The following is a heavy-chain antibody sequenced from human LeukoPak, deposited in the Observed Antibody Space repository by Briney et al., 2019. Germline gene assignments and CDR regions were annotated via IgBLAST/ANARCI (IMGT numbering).Heavy chain of an antibody. J-gene: IGHJ3*02. D-gene: IGHD5-12*01. V-gene: IGHV4-30-2*01. Sequence: SETLSLTCTVSGGSISSGGYYWSWIRQPPGKGLEWIGYIYHSGSTYYNPSLKSRVTISVDKSKNQFSLKLSSVTAADTAVYYCAREESGPGGVATIHDAFDIWGQGTMVTVSS. CDR3: AREESGPGGVATIHDAFDI. CDR2: IYHSGST. CDR1: GGSISSGGYY.